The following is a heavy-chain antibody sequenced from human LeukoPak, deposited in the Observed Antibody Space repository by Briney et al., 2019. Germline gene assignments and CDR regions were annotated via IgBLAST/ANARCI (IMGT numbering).Heavy chain of an antibody. D-gene: IGHD6-19*01. V-gene: IGHV3-23*01. CDR2: IGGRGVSI. J-gene: IGHJ4*02. Sequence: GGSLRLSCTASGFTFNRHAFNWVRQAPGKGLEWVSSIGGRGVSIFYADSVKGRFTISRDNGKNTVYLQMNSLRAEDTAIYYCSRRGGSNGWGDFDFWGQGTLVSVSS. CDR3: SRRGGSNGWGDFDF. CDR1: GFTFNRHA.